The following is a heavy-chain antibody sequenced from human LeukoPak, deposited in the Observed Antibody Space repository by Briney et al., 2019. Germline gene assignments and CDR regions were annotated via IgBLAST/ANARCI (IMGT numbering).Heavy chain of an antibody. CDR3: AREWVHYTYGSPPTDY. Sequence: ASVKVSCKTSGYTFTNYYMHWVRQAPGQGLEWMGIINPSGGSTSYAQKFQGRVTMTGDTSTNTVCMELSSLRSEDTAMYYCAREWVHYTYGSPPTDYWGQGTLVTVSS. J-gene: IGHJ4*02. D-gene: IGHD5-18*01. V-gene: IGHV1-46*01. CDR1: GYTFTNYY. CDR2: INPSGGST.